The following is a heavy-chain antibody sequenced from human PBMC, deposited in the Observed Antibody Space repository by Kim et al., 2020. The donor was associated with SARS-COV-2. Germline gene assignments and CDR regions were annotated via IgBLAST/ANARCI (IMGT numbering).Heavy chain of an antibody. CDR1: GYTFTGYF. D-gene: IGHD1-1*01. J-gene: IGHJ5*02. Sequence: ASVKVSCKASGYTFTGYFVYWVRQAPGQGLEWMGWINPDTGETKYAQRFRGRVTMTRDTSISTAYMELAGLRSDDTAVYYCAREPKFPDCRTTCYGAFDPWGQGTLVAVSS. CDR3: AREPKFPDCRTTCYGAFDP. V-gene: IGHV1-2*02. CDR2: INPDTGET.